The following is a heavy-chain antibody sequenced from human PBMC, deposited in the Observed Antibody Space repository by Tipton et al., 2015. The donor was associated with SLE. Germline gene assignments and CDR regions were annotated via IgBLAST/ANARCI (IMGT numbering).Heavy chain of an antibody. V-gene: IGHV4-38-2*01. J-gene: IGHJ4*02. CDR2: AYHSGTT. CDR1: GYSISSGYY. Sequence: TLSLTCDVSGYSISSGYYWGWIRQSPGKGLEWIGSAYHSGTTYYNPSLKSRVTISVDTSKNQFSLKLSSVIAADTAVYYCARVRDSGSPKGFDYWGQGALVTVPS. D-gene: IGHD1-26*01. CDR3: ARVRDSGSPKGFDY.